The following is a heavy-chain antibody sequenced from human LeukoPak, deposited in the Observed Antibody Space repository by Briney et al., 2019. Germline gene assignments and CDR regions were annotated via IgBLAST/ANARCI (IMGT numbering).Heavy chain of an antibody. CDR3: AKNVVVKRYFDY. CDR1: GFTFSNHG. D-gene: IGHD2-15*01. J-gene: IGHJ4*02. Sequence: RSGGSLRLSCAASGFTFSNHGMSWVRQAPGKGLQWVSVISGSGRTTEYADSVKGRFTISRDNSKNTLSLQMNSLRVEDTAIYYCAKNVVVKRYFDYWGQGTLITVSS. CDR2: ISGSGRTT. V-gene: IGHV3-23*01.